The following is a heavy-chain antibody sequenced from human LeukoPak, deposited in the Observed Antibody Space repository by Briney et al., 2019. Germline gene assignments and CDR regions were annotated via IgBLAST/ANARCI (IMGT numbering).Heavy chain of an antibody. CDR3: ARHIVVVPAAHVPLNFDY. J-gene: IGHJ4*02. CDR2: IYYSGST. CDR1: SGSISSSSYY. Sequence: SETLSLTCNVSSGSISSSSYYWGWIRQPPGKGLEWIGSIYYSGSTYYNPSLKSRVTISVDTSKNQFSLKLSSVTAADTAVYYCARHIVVVPAAHVPLNFDYWGQGTLVTVSS. V-gene: IGHV4-39*01. D-gene: IGHD2-2*01.